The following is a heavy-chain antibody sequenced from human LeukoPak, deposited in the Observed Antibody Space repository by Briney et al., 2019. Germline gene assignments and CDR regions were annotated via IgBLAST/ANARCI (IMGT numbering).Heavy chain of an antibody. J-gene: IGHJ4*02. CDR1: GGTFSSYA. V-gene: IGHV1-69*05. CDR2: IIPIFGTA. CDR3: ARSWIQLWLSSGFDY. Sequence: GASVKVSCKASGGTFSSYAISWVRQAPGQGLEWMGGIIPIFGTANYAQKFQGRVTIPTDESTSTAYMELSSLRSEDTAVYYCARSWIQLWLSSGFDYWGQGTLVTVSS. D-gene: IGHD5-18*01.